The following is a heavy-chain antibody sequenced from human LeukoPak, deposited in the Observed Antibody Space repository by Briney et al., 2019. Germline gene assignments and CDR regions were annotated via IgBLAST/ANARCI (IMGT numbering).Heavy chain of an antibody. CDR1: GYSITSGYY. J-gene: IGHJ4*02. CDR3: ARGVRGVTTFDY. D-gene: IGHD3-10*02. Sequence: SETLSLTCTVSGYSITSGYYWGWIRQTPGKGLEWIGSSYHTGSTLYNPSLKSRVTISVDTSKNQFSLKLSSVTAADTAVYYCARGVRGVTTFDYWGQGTLVTVSS. CDR2: SYHTGST. V-gene: IGHV4-38-2*02.